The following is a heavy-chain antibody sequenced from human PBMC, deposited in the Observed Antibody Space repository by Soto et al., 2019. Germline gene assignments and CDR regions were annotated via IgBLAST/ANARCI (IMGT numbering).Heavy chain of an antibody. J-gene: IGHJ4*02. Sequence: PGGSLRLSCAASGFTVSSYAMHGVRQAPGKGLEWVAVISYDGSNKYYADSVKGRFTISRDNSKNTLYLQMNSLRAEDTAVYYCASEEERYYDSSGYYYGDYWGQGTLVTV. CDR2: ISYDGSNK. D-gene: IGHD3-22*01. V-gene: IGHV3-30-3*01. CDR1: GFTVSSYA. CDR3: ASEEERYYDSSGYYYGDY.